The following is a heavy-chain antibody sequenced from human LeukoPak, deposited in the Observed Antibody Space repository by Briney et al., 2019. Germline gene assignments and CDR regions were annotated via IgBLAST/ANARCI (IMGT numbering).Heavy chain of an antibody. Sequence: ASVKVSCKASGYTFISYGISWVRQAPGQGLEWMGWISPYNGNTNDAQKLQGRVTMTTDTSTSTAYMELRSLRSDDTAVYYCATLRGRGAFDIWGQGTMVTVSS. D-gene: IGHD3-16*01. V-gene: IGHV1-18*01. CDR1: GYTFISYG. CDR2: ISPYNGNT. CDR3: ATLRGRGAFDI. J-gene: IGHJ3*02.